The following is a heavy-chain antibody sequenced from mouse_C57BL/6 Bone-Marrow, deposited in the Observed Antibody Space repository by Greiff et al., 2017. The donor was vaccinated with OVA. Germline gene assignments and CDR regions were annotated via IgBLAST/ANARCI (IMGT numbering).Heavy chain of an antibody. V-gene: IGHV1-5*01. CDR1: GYTFTSYW. CDR2: IYPGNSDT. J-gene: IGHJ3*01. CDR3: TRSYDYDASAWFAY. Sequence: EVQLQQSGTVLARPGASVKMSCKTSGYTFTSYWMHWVKQRPGQGLEWIGAIYPGNSDTSYNQKFKGKAKLTAVTSASTAYMELSSLTNEDSAVYYCTRSYDYDASAWFAYWGQGTLVTVSA. D-gene: IGHD2-4*01.